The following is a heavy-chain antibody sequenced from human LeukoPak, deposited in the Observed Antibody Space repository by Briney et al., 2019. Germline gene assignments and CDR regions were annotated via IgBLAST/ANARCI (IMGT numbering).Heavy chain of an antibody. CDR1: GYTFDDYG. CDR2: INWNGGST. Sequence: GGSLRLSCAASGYTFDDYGMSWVRQAPGKGLEWVSGINWNGGSTGYADSVKGRFTISRDNAKNSLYLQMDSLRAEDTALYYCARSTGSGSYGAFDIWGQGTMVTVSS. D-gene: IGHD3-10*01. V-gene: IGHV3-20*04. J-gene: IGHJ3*02. CDR3: ARSTGSGSYGAFDI.